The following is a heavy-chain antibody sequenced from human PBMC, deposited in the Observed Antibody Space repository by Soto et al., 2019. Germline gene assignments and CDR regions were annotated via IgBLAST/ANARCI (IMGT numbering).Heavy chain of an antibody. CDR2: IYYSGST. V-gene: IGHV4-59*01. J-gene: IGHJ6*02. CDR3: ARAGIGRFLEWLPYYYYYGMDV. CDR1: GGSISSYY. D-gene: IGHD3-3*01. Sequence: SETLSLTCTVSGGSISSYYWSWIRQPPGKGLEWIGYIYYSGSTNYNPSLKSRVTISVDTSKNQFSLKLSSVTAADTAVYYCARAGIGRFLEWLPYYYYYGMDVWGQGTTVTVSS.